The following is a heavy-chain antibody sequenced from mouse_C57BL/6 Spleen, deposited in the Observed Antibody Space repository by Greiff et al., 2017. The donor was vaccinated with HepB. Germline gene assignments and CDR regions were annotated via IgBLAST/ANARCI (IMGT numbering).Heavy chain of an antibody. CDR3: ARMGQDSSGSFAY. Sequence: QVQLQQPGAELVRPGSSVKLSCKASGYTFTSYWMHWVKQRPIQGLEWIGNIDPSDSDTHYNQKFKDKATLTVDKSSSTAYMQLSSLTSEDSAVYYCARMGQDSSGSFAYWGQGTLVTVSA. CDR1: GYTFTSYW. V-gene: IGHV1-52*01. CDR2: IDPSDSDT. D-gene: IGHD3-2*02. J-gene: IGHJ3*01.